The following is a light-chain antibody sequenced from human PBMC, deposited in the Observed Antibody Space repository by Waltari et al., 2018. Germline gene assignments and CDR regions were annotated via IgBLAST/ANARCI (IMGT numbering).Light chain of an antibody. J-gene: IGLJ2*01. CDR3: QSYDSSLSVV. V-gene: IGLV1-40*01. Sequence: QSVLTQPPSVSGAPGQRVTISCTGSSSNIGAGYAVHWYQQLPGTAPKLLTYGNSNRPSGVPDRFSGSKSGTSASLAITGLQAEDEADYYCQSYDSSLSVVFGGGTKLTVL. CDR1: SSNIGAGYA. CDR2: GNS.